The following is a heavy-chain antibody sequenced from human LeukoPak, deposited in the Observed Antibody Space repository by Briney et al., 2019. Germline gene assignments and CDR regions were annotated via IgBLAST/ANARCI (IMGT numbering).Heavy chain of an antibody. D-gene: IGHD3-9*01. V-gene: IGHV4-38-2*02. CDR2: IYYSGST. J-gene: IGHJ6*03. CDR3: ARLHQLRYFDWLRHTHYMDV. Sequence: PSETLSLTCTVSGYSISSGYYWGWIRQPPGKGLEWIGSIYYSGSTYYNPSLKSRVTISVDTSKNQFSLKLSSVTAADTAVYYCARLHQLRYFDWLRHTHYMDVWGKGTTVTISS. CDR1: GYSISSGYY.